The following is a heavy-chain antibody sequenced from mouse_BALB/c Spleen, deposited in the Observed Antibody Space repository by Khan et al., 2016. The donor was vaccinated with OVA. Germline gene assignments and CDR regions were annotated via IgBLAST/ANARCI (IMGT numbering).Heavy chain of an antibody. CDR1: GFSLTNYG. D-gene: IGHD2-4*01. V-gene: IGHV2-2*02. CDR3: ARNYDYDEGLAY. CDR2: IWRGGST. Sequence: VQPQESGPGIVQPSQSLSITCTVSGFSLTNYGVHWVRQSPGKGLEWLGVIWRGGSTDYNAAFISRLSISQDNSKSQVFFKMNSLQANDTAIYYCARNYDYDEGLAYWGQGTLVTVSA. J-gene: IGHJ3*01.